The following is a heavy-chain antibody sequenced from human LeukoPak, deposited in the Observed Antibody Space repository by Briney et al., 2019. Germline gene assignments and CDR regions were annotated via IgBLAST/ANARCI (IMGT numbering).Heavy chain of an antibody. CDR1: GGSISSSSYY. CDR2: IYYSGST. J-gene: IGHJ3*02. D-gene: IGHD2-21*02. Sequence: SETLSLTCTVSGGSISSSSYYWGWIRQHPGKGLEWIGYIYYSGSTYYNPSLKSRVTISVDTSKNQFSLKLSSVTAADTAVYYCARDQCGGDCLGAFDIWGQGTMVTVSS. CDR3: ARDQCGGDCLGAFDI. V-gene: IGHV4-31*03.